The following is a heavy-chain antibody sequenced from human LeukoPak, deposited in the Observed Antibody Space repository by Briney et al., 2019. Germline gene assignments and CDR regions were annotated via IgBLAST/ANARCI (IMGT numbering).Heavy chain of an antibody. CDR3: ARHVTISGPYDASDI. CDR1: GGSISNYY. D-gene: IGHD5-24*01. J-gene: IGHJ3*02. CDR2: MSYSGST. V-gene: IGHV4-59*08. Sequence: SDTLSLTCTVSGGSISNYYWSWIRQPPGKGLEWIGYMSYSGSTNYNPSLKSRVTISVDTSKNQFSLKLRSVTAADTAVYYCARHVTISGPYDASDIWGQGTMVTVSP.